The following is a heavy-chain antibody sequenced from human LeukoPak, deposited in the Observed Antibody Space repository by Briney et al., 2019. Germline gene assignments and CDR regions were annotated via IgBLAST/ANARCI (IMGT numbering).Heavy chain of an antibody. CDR2: ISSSSSST. J-gene: IGHJ4*02. Sequence: PGGSLRLSCAASGFTFSTYSMNWVRQAPGKGLEWVSYISSSSSSTYYADSVKGRFTISRDNAKNSLYLEMNSLRDEDTAVYYCARGSSSDYWGQGTLVTVSS. V-gene: IGHV3-48*02. CDR1: GFTFSTYS. CDR3: ARGSSSDY.